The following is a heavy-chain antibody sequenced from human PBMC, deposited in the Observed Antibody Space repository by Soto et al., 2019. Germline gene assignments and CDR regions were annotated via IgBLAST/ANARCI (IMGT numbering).Heavy chain of an antibody. CDR3: ARERNTGYDYSYYYGMDV. D-gene: IGHD5-18*01. V-gene: IGHV3-23*01. Sequence: GGSLRLSCAASGITFRNYAMSWVRQAPGKGLEWVSSISGSGGSTYYADSVKGRFTISRDNSKNTLYLQMNSLRAEDTAVYYCARERNTGYDYSYYYGMDVWGQGTTVTVSS. CDR2: ISGSGGST. CDR1: GITFRNYA. J-gene: IGHJ6*02.